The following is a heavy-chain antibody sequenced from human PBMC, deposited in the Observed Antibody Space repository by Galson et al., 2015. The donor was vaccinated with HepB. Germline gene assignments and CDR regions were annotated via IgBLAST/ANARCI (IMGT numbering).Heavy chain of an antibody. CDR1: GFTFSSYG. V-gene: IGHV3-33*01. Sequence: LRLSCAASGFTFSSYGMHWVRQAPGKGLEWVAVIWYDGSNKYYADSVKGRFTISRDNSKNTLYLQMNSLRAEDTAVYYCARSRYGSSGYYFDYWGQGTLVTVSS. CDR3: ARSRYGSSGYYFDY. J-gene: IGHJ4*02. D-gene: IGHD3-22*01. CDR2: IWYDGSNK.